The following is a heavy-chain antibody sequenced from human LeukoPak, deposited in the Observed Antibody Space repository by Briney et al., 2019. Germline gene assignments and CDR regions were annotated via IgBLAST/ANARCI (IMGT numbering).Heavy chain of an antibody. CDR1: GFTFSSYG. V-gene: IGHV3-23*01. D-gene: IGHD4-11*01. Sequence: GGTLRLSCAASGFTFSSYGMSWVRQAPGKGLEWVSAISGSGGSTYYADSVKGRFTISRDNSKNALYLQMNSLRAEDTAVYYCAKDPRLQYSDYWGQGTLVTVSS. CDR3: AKDPRLQYSDY. J-gene: IGHJ4*02. CDR2: ISGSGGST.